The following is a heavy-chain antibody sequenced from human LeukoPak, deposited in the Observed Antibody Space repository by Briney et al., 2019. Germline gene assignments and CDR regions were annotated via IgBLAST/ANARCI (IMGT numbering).Heavy chain of an antibody. J-gene: IGHJ4*02. CDR2: INPNSGGT. D-gene: IGHD2-15*01. CDR3: ARPPRYCSGGSCQLDY. V-gene: IGHV1-2*02. Sequence: ASVKVSCTASGYTFTAYYMHWVRQAPGQGLEWMGWINPNSGGTNYAQKFQGRVTMTRDTSISTAYMALSRLRSDDTAVYYCARPPRYCSGGSCQLDYWGQGTLVTVSS. CDR1: GYTFTAYY.